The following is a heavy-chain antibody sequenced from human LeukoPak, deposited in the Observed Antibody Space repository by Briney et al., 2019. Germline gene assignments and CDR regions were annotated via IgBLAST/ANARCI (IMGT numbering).Heavy chain of an antibody. J-gene: IGHJ5*02. CDR2: ISSSSSYI. Sequence: PGGSLRLSCAASGFTFSSYSMNWVRQAPGKGLEWVSSISSSSSYIYYADSVKGRFTISRDNAKNSLYLQMNSLRAEDTAVYYCARDRTGYSSSWYVRWSDPWGQGTLVTVSS. V-gene: IGHV3-21*01. CDR1: GFTFSSYS. D-gene: IGHD6-13*01. CDR3: ARDRTGYSSSWYVRWSDP.